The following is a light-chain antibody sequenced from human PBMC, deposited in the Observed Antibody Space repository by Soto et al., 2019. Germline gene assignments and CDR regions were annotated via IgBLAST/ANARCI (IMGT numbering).Light chain of an antibody. CDR1: QSVSSN. J-gene: IGKJ1*01. V-gene: IGKV3-15*01. CDR2: GAS. CDR3: QQYNYWPPWT. Sequence: EIVMTQSPATLSVSPGERATLSCRASQSVSSNLAWYQQKPGQAPRLLISGASTRATGIPARFSCSGSGTDFTLTISSLQSEDFAVYYCQQYNYWPPWTFGQGTKVESK.